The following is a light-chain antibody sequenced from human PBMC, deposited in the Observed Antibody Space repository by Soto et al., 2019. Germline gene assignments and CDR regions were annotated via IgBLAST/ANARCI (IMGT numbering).Light chain of an antibody. V-gene: IGLV1-40*01. Sequence: QAVVTQPPSVSGAPGQRDTISCTGSSSNIGAGYDVHWYQQLPGTAPKLLIYGNSNRPSGVPDRFSGSKSGTSASLAITGLQAEDEADYYCQSYDSSVSKVVFGGGTKLTVL. CDR2: GNS. CDR3: QSYDSSVSKVV. CDR1: SSNIGAGYD. J-gene: IGLJ2*01.